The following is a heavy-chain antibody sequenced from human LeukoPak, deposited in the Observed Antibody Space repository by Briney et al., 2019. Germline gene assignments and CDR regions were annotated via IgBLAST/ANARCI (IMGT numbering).Heavy chain of an antibody. V-gene: IGHV4-34*01. J-gene: IGHJ5*02. CDR2: INHSGST. Sequence: SKTLYLTCAVYGDSFSDYYWSWIRQPPGKALEWIGEINHSGSTNYNPSLKSRVTISVDTSVRQFFLRLSPVTAADTAVYYCARERASNNYYNWFDPWGQGTQVTVSS. CDR1: GDSFSDYY. CDR3: ARERASNNYYNWFDP. D-gene: IGHD1-1*01.